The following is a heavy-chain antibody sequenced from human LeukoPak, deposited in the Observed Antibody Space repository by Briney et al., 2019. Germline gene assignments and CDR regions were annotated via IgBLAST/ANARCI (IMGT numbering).Heavy chain of an antibody. V-gene: IGHV3-72*01. J-gene: IGHJ4*02. D-gene: IGHD5-18*01. Sequence: GSLRLSCAASGFTFSSYAMSWARQAPGKGLEWVGRIRNKVNSYTTEYAASVKDRFTISRDDSKNSVWLQMNSLKTEDSAVYYCATSNSNGLSLFDYWGQGTLVTVSS. CDR3: ATSNSNGLSLFDY. CDR1: GFTFSSYA. CDR2: IRNKVNSYTT.